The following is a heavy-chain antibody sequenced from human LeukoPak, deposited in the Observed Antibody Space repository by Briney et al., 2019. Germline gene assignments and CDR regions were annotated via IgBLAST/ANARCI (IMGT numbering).Heavy chain of an antibody. J-gene: IGHJ4*02. D-gene: IGHD4-11*01. V-gene: IGHV3-21*01. CDR2: ISSSSSYI. Sequence: GGSLRLSSAASGFTFSSYSMNWVRQAPGKGLEWVSSISSSSSYIYYADSVKGRFTISRDNAKNTLYLQMNSLRAEDTAVYYCARDSYSGLFDSWGQGTLVTVSS. CDR1: GFTFSSYS. CDR3: ARDSYSGLFDS.